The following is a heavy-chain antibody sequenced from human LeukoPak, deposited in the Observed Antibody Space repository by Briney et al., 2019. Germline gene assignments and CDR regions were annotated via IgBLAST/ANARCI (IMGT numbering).Heavy chain of an antibody. CDR3: ARDSLRYSGYDSLDY. V-gene: IGHV3-33*01. Sequence: GRSLRLSCAASGFTFSSYGMHWVRQAPGKGLEWVAVIWYDGSNKYYADSVKGRFTISRDNAKNSLYLQMNSLRAEDTAVYYCARDSLRYSGYDSLDYWGQGTLVTVSS. CDR1: GFTFSSYG. J-gene: IGHJ4*02. D-gene: IGHD5-12*01. CDR2: IWYDGSNK.